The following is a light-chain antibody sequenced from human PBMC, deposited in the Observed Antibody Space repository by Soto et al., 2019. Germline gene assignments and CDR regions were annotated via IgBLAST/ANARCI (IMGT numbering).Light chain of an antibody. J-gene: IGKJ1*01. CDR3: QQYGSSSWT. CDR2: GAS. Sequence: EIVLTQSPGTLSLSRGGRATVSFRASQSVSSSYLAWYQQKPGQAPRLLIYGASSRATGIPDRFSGSGSGTDFTLTISRLEPEDFAVYYCQQYGSSSWTFGQGTKVDIK. V-gene: IGKV3-20*01. CDR1: QSVSSSY.